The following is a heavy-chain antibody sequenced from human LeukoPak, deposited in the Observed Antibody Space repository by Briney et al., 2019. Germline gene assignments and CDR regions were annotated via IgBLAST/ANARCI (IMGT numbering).Heavy chain of an antibody. D-gene: IGHD3-10*01. CDR2: INPSGGST. V-gene: IGHV1-46*01. CDR3: ARDSRSYGSGSYYDPYGMDV. Sequence: ASVKVSCKASGYTFTSYYMHWVRQAPGQGLEWMGIINPSGGSTSYAQKFQGRVTMTRDTSTSTVYMELSSLRSEDTAVYYCARDSRSYGSGSYYDPYGMDVWGQGTTVTVSS. CDR1: GYTFTSYY. J-gene: IGHJ6*02.